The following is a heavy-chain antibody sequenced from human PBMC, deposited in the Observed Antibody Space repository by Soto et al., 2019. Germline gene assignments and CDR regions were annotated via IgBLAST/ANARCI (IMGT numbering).Heavy chain of an antibody. CDR1: GFTFSSYA. Sequence: GGSLRLSCAASGFTFSSYAMHWVRQAPGKGLEWVAVISYDGSNKYYADSVKGRFTISRDNSKNTLYLQMNSLRAEDTAVYYCATALHYDSSGYVSSVLGDSDAFDIWGQGTMVTVSS. J-gene: IGHJ3*02. V-gene: IGHV3-30-3*01. CDR2: ISYDGSNK. CDR3: ATALHYDSSGYVSSVLGDSDAFDI. D-gene: IGHD3-22*01.